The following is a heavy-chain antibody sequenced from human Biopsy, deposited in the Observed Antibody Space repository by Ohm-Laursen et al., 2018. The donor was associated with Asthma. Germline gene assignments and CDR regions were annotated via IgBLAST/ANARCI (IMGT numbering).Heavy chain of an antibody. CDR3: ARGDSSGWSQYYFDY. CDR1: GFAVSRDY. CDR2: IYSGVTS. V-gene: IGHV3-53*01. Sequence: GSLRLSCSASGFAVSRDYMFWVRQAPGKGLEWVSVIYSGVTSHAADSVRGRFTISRDYSKNTLYLQMHSLRAEDTAVYYCARGDSSGWSQYYFDYWGQGTLVTVSS. J-gene: IGHJ4*02. D-gene: IGHD6-19*01.